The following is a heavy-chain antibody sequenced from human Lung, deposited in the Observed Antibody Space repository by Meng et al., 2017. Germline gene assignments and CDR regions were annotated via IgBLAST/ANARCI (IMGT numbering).Heavy chain of an antibody. J-gene: IGHJ4*02. V-gene: IGHV3-74*01. CDR1: GFTFSTHW. CDR2: ITGDGSST. Sequence: EVHLVECGGGLVQPGGSVRLSCAASGFTFSTHWMHWVRQAPGKGLEWVSRITGDGSSTIYADSVQGRFTMSRDNAKNTLSLQMNSLRAEDTAVYYCARGGVTTDDWGQGTLVTVSS. D-gene: IGHD4-17*01. CDR3: ARGGVTTDD.